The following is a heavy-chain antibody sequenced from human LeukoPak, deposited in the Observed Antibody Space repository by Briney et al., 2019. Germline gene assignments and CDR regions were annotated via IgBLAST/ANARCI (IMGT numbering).Heavy chain of an antibody. J-gene: IGHJ4*02. CDR1: GGSISSGSYY. D-gene: IGHD3-10*01. CDR3: CTMVRGVITN. CDR2: IYASGST. Sequence: PSETLSLTCTVSGGSISSGSYYWSWIRQPAGKGLKWIGRIYASGSTNYNPSLKSRVTMSVDTSKNQFSLKLSSVTAADTAVYYCCTMVRGVITNWGQGTLVTVSS. V-gene: IGHV4-61*02.